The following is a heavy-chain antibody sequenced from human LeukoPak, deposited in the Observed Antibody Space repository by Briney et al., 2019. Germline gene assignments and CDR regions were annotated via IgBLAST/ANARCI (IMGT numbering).Heavy chain of an antibody. J-gene: IGHJ3*02. Sequence: PSETLSLTCTVSGGSISSYYWSWIRQPPGKGLEWIGYIYYSGSTNYNPSLKSRVTISIDTSKNQFSLKLSSVTAADTAVYYCARDAGPAASPDAFDIWGQGTMVTVSS. V-gene: IGHV4-59*01. CDR1: GGSISSYY. D-gene: IGHD2-2*01. CDR3: ARDAGPAASPDAFDI. CDR2: IYYSGST.